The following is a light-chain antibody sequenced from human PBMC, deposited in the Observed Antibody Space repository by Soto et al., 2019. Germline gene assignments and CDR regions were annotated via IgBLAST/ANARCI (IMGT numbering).Light chain of an antibody. CDR1: QSVSST. CDR2: GAS. Sequence: EIVMTQSPATLSVSPGERATLSCRASQSVSSTLACYQQKPGQAPRLLIYGASTRATGIPARFSGSGSGTEFTLTISSLQSEDFAVYYCQQYNNWPYTFGQGTKLEIK. CDR3: QQYNNWPYT. V-gene: IGKV3-15*01. J-gene: IGKJ2*01.